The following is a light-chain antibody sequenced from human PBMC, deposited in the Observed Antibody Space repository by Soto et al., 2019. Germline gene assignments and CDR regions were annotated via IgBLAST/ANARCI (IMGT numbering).Light chain of an antibody. CDR2: GAS. Sequence: EIVLTHSPGTLALSPGEIGTLSCRASQSVGSNLAWYQQKPGQSPRLLIYGASTRATGIPARFSGSRSGTEFTLTISSLQSEDFAVYYCQHYNDWPLTFGGGTKVDI. CDR1: QSVGSN. J-gene: IGKJ4*01. CDR3: QHYNDWPLT. V-gene: IGKV3-15*01.